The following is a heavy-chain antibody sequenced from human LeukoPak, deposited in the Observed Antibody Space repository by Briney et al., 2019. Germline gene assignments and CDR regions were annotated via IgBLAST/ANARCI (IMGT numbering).Heavy chain of an antibody. CDR2: ISGNGYST. Sequence: PGGSLRLSCAASGFTFSSYSMNWVRQAPGRGLEWVSTISGNGYSTFYADSVKGRFTISRDNSNNTLYLQMNALRADDAALYYCARDLLWFGESSVGWGQGSLVTVSS. V-gene: IGHV3-23*01. D-gene: IGHD3-10*01. J-gene: IGHJ4*02. CDR1: GFTFSSYS. CDR3: ARDLLWFGESSVG.